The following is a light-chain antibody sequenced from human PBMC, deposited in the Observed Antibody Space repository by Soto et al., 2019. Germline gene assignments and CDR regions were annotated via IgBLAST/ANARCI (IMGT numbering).Light chain of an antibody. J-gene: IGKJ4*01. CDR2: DVS. CDR3: QQRRNWPLT. V-gene: IGKV3-11*01. CDR1: HSVDSY. Sequence: EIVLTQSPATLSLSPGDRATLSCRASHSVDSYLTWYQQRPGQAPRLLVYDVSKRATGIPVRFSGSGSGTDFTLTMSSLEPEDVAIYYCQQRRNWPLTFGGGTKVEIK.